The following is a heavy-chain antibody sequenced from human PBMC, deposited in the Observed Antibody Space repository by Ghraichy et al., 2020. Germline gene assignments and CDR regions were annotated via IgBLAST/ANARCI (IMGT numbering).Heavy chain of an antibody. V-gene: IGHV4-59*01. Sequence: SETLSLTCTVSGGSISSYYWSWIRQPPGKGLEWIGYIYYSGSTNYNPSLKSRVTISVDTSKNQFSLKLSSVTAADTAVYYCASSMVAATHQPYYYYYGMDVWGQGTTVTVSS. CDR1: GGSISSYY. J-gene: IGHJ6*02. D-gene: IGHD2-15*01. CDR3: ASSMVAATHQPYYYYYGMDV. CDR2: IYYSGST.